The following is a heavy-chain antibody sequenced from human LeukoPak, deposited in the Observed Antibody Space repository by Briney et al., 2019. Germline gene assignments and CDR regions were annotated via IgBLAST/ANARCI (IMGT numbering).Heavy chain of an antibody. Sequence: ASQTLSLTCTVSGYSISSGYYWGWIRQPPGKGLEWIGSIYHSGSTYYNPSLKSRVTISVDTSKNQFSLKLSSVTAADTAVYYCARAQSAATHYFRYNWFDPWGQGTLVTVSS. CDR2: IYHSGST. J-gene: IGHJ5*02. D-gene: IGHD2-15*01. CDR1: GYSISSGYY. CDR3: ARAQSAATHYFRYNWFDP. V-gene: IGHV4-38-2*02.